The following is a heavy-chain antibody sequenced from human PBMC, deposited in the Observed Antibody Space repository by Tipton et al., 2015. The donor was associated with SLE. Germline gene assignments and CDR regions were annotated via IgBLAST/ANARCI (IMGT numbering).Heavy chain of an antibody. D-gene: IGHD4-17*01. V-gene: IGHV4-31*03. CDR3: ASTPMTTVTTGAFDI. CDR1: GGSISSGGYY. J-gene: IGHJ3*02. CDR2: IYYSGST. Sequence: LRLSCTVSGGSISSGGYYWSWIRQHPGKGLEWIGYIYYSGSTYYNPSLKSRITISVDTSKNQFSLKLSSVTAADTAVYYCASTPMTTVTTGAFDIWGQGTMVTVSS.